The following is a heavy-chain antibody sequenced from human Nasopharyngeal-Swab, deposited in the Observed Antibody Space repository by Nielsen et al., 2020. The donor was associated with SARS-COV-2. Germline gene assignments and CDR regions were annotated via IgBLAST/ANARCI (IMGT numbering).Heavy chain of an antibody. CDR2: ISTSGRST. CDR3: ARDKEIATTNAYYYYGMDV. J-gene: IGHJ6*02. D-gene: IGHD1-26*01. V-gene: IGHV3-11*01. Sequence: GESLKISCAASGFTFSDYYMAWIRQAPGKGLEWVSYISTSGRSTDSADSVKGRFTISRDNANNLLYLQMNSLRGEDTAVYYCARDKEIATTNAYYYYGMDVWGQGTTVTVSS. CDR1: GFTFSDYY.